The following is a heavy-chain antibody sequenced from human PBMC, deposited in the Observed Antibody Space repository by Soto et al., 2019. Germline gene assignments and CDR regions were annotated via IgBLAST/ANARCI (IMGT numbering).Heavy chain of an antibody. Sequence: GGSLRLSCAASGFTFSSYAMHWVRQAPGKGLEWVAVISYDGSNKYYADSVKGRFTISRDNSKNTLYLQMNSLRAEDSAAFYCAKAFLPAYCTNDICYTSETHFDYWGQGTLVTVSS. J-gene: IGHJ4*02. D-gene: IGHD2-8*01. CDR1: GFTFSSYA. CDR2: ISYDGSNK. CDR3: AKAFLPAYCTNDICYTSETHFDY. V-gene: IGHV3-30*18.